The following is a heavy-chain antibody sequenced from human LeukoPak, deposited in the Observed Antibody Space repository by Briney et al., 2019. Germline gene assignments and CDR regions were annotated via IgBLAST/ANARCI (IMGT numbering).Heavy chain of an antibody. CDR1: GFTFSSFG. J-gene: IGHJ4*02. CDR2: ILYDEK. V-gene: IGHV3-33*05. Sequence: GGSLRLSCAASGFTFSSFGMHWVRQAPGRGLEWVALILYDEKYYADSVKGRFTISRDNSKNILYLQMDSPRVEDTAVYYCARYCSGGCYSGVDYWGQGTPVTVPS. D-gene: IGHD2-15*01. CDR3: ARYCSGGCYSGVDY.